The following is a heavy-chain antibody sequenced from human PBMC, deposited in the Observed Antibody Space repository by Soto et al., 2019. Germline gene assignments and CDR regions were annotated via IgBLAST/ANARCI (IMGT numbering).Heavy chain of an antibody. D-gene: IGHD1-26*01. CDR3: ARDGSGSYQGPFDY. CDR1: GYTFTGYY. V-gene: IGHV1-2*04. J-gene: IGHJ4*02. CDR2: INPNSGGT. Sequence: ASVKVSRKASGYTFTGYYMHWVRQAPGQGLEWMGWINPNSGGTNYAQKFQGWVTMTRDTSISTAYMELSRLRSDDTAVYYCARDGSGSYQGPFDYWGQGTLVTV.